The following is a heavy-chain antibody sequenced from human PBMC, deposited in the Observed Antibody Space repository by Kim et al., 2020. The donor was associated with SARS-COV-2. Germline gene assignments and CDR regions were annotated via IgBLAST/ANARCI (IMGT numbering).Heavy chain of an antibody. J-gene: IGHJ4*02. D-gene: IGHD2-21*01. CDR3: ARKSIHAAWYDY. Sequence: VGSLRLSCAASGFTFSDHYMDWVRQAPGKGLEWVGRTRNKANSYTTEYAASVKGRFTISRDDSKNSLYLQMNSLKTEDTAVYYCARKSIHAAWYDYWGQG. CDR2: TRNKANSYTT. V-gene: IGHV3-72*01. CDR1: GFTFSDHY.